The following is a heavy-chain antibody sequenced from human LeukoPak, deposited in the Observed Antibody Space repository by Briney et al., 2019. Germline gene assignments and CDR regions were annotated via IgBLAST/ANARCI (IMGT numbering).Heavy chain of an antibody. CDR2: IRGSGGGT. V-gene: IGHV3-23*01. D-gene: IGHD3-10*01. Sequence: GRSLRLARALAAITLSNYGMRWVRHAPGKGLGWVAGIRGSGGGTKEAEFVKSRFTISRDTPKTTLYLQMNSLRAENTAVYFCATRGVVIRVVLVGFHKEAYYFDSRGQGALVTVSS. J-gene: IGHJ4*02. CDR3: ATRGVVIRVVLVGFHKEAYYFDS. CDR1: AITLSNYG.